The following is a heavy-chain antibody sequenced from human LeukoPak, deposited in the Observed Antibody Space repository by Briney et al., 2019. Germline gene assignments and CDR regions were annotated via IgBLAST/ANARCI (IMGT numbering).Heavy chain of an antibody. CDR1: GYSFTNYW. Sequence: HGESLKISCKGSGYSFTNYWIAWVRQMPGKGLEWMGIVYPGDSDTRYSPSFQGQVTISADKSISTAYLQWSSVKASDTAMYYCARDIKVRGRGDAFDIWGQGTMVTVSS. V-gene: IGHV5-51*01. CDR3: ARDIKVRGRGDAFDI. D-gene: IGHD3-10*01. CDR2: VYPGDSDT. J-gene: IGHJ3*02.